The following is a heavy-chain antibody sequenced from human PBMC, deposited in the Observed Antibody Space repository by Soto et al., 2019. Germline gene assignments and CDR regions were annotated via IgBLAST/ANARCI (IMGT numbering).Heavy chain of an antibody. D-gene: IGHD3-16*01. V-gene: IGHV1-18*01. Sequence: QVQLVQSGAEVKNPGASVKVSCKTSGYTFTKYGVGWVRQAPGQGLEWMGWISGSSGNASYAEKVQGRITLTTDTSTSTAYIELRSPRSDDTAVYYCAREMAGLGGEYDYWGQGTLVTVSS. CDR1: GYTFTKYG. CDR3: AREMAGLGGEYDY. J-gene: IGHJ4*02. CDR2: ISGSSGNA.